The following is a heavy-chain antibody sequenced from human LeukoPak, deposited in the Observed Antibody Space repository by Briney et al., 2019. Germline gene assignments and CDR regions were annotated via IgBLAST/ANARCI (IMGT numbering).Heavy chain of an antibody. D-gene: IGHD2-2*01. CDR2: ISGSGGST. Sequence: GGSLRLSCAASGFTFSSYAMSWVRPAPGKGLEWVSAISGSGGSTYYADSVKGRFTISRDNSKNTLYLQMNSLRAEDTAVYYCAKDQDIVVVPAAQDWGQGTLVTVSS. CDR1: GFTFSSYA. V-gene: IGHV3-23*01. J-gene: IGHJ4*02. CDR3: AKDQDIVVVPAAQD.